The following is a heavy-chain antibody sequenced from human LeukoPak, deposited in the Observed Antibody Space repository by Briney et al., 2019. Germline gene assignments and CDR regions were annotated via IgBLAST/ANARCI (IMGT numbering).Heavy chain of an antibody. CDR1: GYTFTGYY. CDR3: ARVDILTGYSPDY. CDR2: INPNSGGT. J-gene: IGHJ4*02. Sequence: GASVKVSCKASGYTFTGYYIHWVRQAPGQGLEWMGWINPNSGGTNYAQKFQGRVTMTRDTSISTAYMELSRLRSDDTAVYYCARVDILTGYSPDYWGQGTLVTVSS. V-gene: IGHV1-2*02. D-gene: IGHD3-9*01.